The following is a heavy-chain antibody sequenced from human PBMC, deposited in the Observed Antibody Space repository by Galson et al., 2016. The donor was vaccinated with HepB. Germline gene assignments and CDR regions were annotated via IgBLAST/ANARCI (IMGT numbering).Heavy chain of an antibody. CDR3: ARDDSGGWYGFHYGMDV. CDR2: IYYSGRT. J-gene: IGHJ6*02. D-gene: IGHD6-19*01. CDR1: GASISGCY. Sequence: TLSLTCTVSGASISGCYLSWIRQPPGKGLEWIGYIYYSGRTNYNPSLKSRVTISVDTSKNQFSLKLSSETAADTAVYYCARDDSGGWYGFHYGMDVWGQGTTVTVSS. V-gene: IGHV4-59*01.